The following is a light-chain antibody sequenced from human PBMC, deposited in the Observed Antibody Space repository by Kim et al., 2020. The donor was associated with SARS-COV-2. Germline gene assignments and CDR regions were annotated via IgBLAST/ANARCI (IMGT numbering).Light chain of an antibody. Sequence: SYELTQPLSVSVALGQTATITCGGNNIGDRTVHWYLQQPGQAPVLVIYRDRNRPSGIPERFSGSNSGNTATLTISAAQPGDEADYYCQVWDSGVVFGGGTQLTVL. CDR3: QVWDSGVV. V-gene: IGLV3-9*01. J-gene: IGLJ3*02. CDR2: RDR. CDR1: NIGDRT.